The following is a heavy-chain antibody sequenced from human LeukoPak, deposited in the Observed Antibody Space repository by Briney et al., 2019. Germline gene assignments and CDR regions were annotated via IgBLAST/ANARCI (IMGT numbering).Heavy chain of an antibody. V-gene: IGHV4-59*08. CDR1: GGSISSYC. CDR2: IYYSGST. CDR3: ARQYYGSGSYYNSDAFDI. D-gene: IGHD3-10*01. J-gene: IGHJ3*02. Sequence: SETLSLTCTVSGGSISSYCWSWIWQPPGQGLELIGFIYYSGSTNYNPSLKSRVTITVDTSKNQFSLKLSSVAAADTAVYYCARQYYGSGSYYNSDAFDIWGQGTMVTVSS.